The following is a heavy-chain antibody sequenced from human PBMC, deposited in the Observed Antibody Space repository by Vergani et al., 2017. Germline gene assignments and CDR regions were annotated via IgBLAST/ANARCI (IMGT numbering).Heavy chain of an antibody. V-gene: IGHV4-31*03. D-gene: IGHD2-8*01. J-gene: IGHJ6*02. CDR3: ARDNGIRYYYYGMDV. CDR2: IYYSGST. CDR1: GGSISSGGYY. Sequence: QVQLQESGPGLVKPSQTMSLTCTVSGGSISSGGYYWSWIRQHPGKGLEWIGYIYYSGSTYYNPSLKSRVTISVDTSKNQFSLKLSSVTAADTAVYYCARDNGIRYYYYGMDVWGQGTTVTVSS.